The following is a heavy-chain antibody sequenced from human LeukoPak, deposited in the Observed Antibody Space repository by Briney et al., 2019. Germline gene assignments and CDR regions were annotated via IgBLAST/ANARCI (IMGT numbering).Heavy chain of an antibody. V-gene: IGHV4-38-2*02. CDR3: AFSSSWYVYFDY. D-gene: IGHD6-13*01. CDR2: IYHSGST. J-gene: IGHJ4*02. Sequence: SETLSLTCTVSGYSISSGYYWGWIRPPPGKGLEWIGSIYHSGSTYYNPSLKSRVTISVDTSKNQFSLRLSSVTAADTAVYYCAFSSSWYVYFDYWGQGTLVTVSS. CDR1: GYSISSGYY.